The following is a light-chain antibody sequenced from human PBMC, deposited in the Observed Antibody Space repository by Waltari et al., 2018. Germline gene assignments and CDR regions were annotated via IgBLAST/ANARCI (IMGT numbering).Light chain of an antibody. CDR1: SSNIDSNT. V-gene: IGLV1-44*01. CDR2: SNN. J-gene: IGLJ2*01. Sequence: QSVLTQAPSASGTPGRRVTISCSGSSSNIDSNTVNCYQQLPGTAPKLLFYSNNQRPSGVPDRFSGSKSGTSASLAISGLQSEDEAEYSCAVWDDSLSGVVFGGGTKLTVL. CDR3: AVWDDSLSGVV.